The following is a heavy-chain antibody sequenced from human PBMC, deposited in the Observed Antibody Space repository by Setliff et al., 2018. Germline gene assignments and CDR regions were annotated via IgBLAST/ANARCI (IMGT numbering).Heavy chain of an antibody. V-gene: IGHV5-10-1*01. CDR3: ARRTSSWSFYFDY. Sequence: GESLKISCKGSGYSFTSYWIGWVRQMPGKGLEWMGIIYPSDSSTKYSPSFQGHVTMSGDKSISTVYLQWSSLKASDTALYYCARRTSSWSFYFDYWGQGSLVTVSS. CDR1: GYSFTSYW. J-gene: IGHJ4*02. D-gene: IGHD6-13*01. CDR2: IYPSDSST.